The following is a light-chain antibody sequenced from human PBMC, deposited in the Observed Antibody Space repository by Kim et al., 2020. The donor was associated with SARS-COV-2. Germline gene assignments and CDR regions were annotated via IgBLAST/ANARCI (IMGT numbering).Light chain of an antibody. CDR1: QNIARY. J-gene: IGKJ2*01. Sequence: DIQMSQSPSSLAASIGDRVTITCRASQNIARYVNWYQQKPGKAPKLLIFSAYRLQTGVPSRFSGSGSGTDFTLTINTLQPEDFATYYCQESQSNPYTFGQGTKLEI. V-gene: IGKV1-39*01. CDR2: SAY. CDR3: QESQSNPYT.